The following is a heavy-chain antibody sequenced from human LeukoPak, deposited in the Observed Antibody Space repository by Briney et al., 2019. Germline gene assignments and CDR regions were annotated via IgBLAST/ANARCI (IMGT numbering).Heavy chain of an antibody. D-gene: IGHD3-22*01. CDR1: GFTFSDYY. CDR3: ATYSSLNRREFQY. Sequence: GGSLRLSCAVSGFTFSDYYMSWVRQAPGKGLGWVSYISSSGSMLHYADSVEGRFTISRDNAKNSLYLQMNSLRAEDTAVYYCATYSSLNRREFQYWGQGTLLTVSS. J-gene: IGHJ1*01. CDR2: ISSSGSML. V-gene: IGHV3-11*04.